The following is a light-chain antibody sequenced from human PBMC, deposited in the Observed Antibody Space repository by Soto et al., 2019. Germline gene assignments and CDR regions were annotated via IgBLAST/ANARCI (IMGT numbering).Light chain of an antibody. CDR3: QQYNSYSGT. Sequence: DIQMTQSPSTLSASVGDRVTITCRASQSISNWLAWYQQKAGKAPKLLIYDAASLESGVPSRFSGSGSGTEFTLTISSLQPDDFATYYCQQYNSYSGTFGQGTKVEIK. CDR1: QSISNW. J-gene: IGKJ1*01. CDR2: DAA. V-gene: IGKV1-5*01.